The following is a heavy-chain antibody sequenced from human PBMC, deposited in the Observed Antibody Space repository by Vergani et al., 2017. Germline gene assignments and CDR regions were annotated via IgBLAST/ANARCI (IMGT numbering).Heavy chain of an antibody. Sequence: QVQLVQSGAEVKKPGASVKVSCKASGYTFTSYYMHWVRQAPGQGLEWMGIINPSGGSTSYAQKFQGRVTMTRDTSTSTVYMELSSLRSEDTAVYSCARVGGYCSSTSCPNTWFDPWGQGTLVTVSS. J-gene: IGHJ5*02. CDR3: ARVGGYCSSTSCPNTWFDP. V-gene: IGHV1-46*03. D-gene: IGHD2-2*01. CDR2: INPSGGST. CDR1: GYTFTSYY.